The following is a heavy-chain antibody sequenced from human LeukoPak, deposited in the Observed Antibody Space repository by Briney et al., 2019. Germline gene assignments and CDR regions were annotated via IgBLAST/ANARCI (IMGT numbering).Heavy chain of an antibody. CDR3: ARDKMATTQRGYFDY. Sequence: PGRSLRLSCAASGFTFSSYAMHWVRQAPGKGLEWVAVISYDGSNKYYADSVKGRFTISRDKSKNTLYPQMNSLRAEDTALYYCARDKMATTQRGYFDYWGQGTLVTVSS. J-gene: IGHJ4*02. CDR2: ISYDGSNK. CDR1: GFTFSSYA. V-gene: IGHV3-30-3*01. D-gene: IGHD5-24*01.